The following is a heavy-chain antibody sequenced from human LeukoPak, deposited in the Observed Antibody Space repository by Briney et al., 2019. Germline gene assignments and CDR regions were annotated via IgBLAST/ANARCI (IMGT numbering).Heavy chain of an antibody. CDR1: GGSFSGYY. D-gene: IGHD6-6*01. J-gene: IGHJ5*02. CDR2: INHSGST. Sequence: KPSETLSLTCAVYGGSFSGYYWSWIRQPPGKGLEWIGEINHSGSTNYNPSLKSRVTLSVDTSKNQFSLKLSSVTAADTAVYYCARDPHSSSPGWFDPWGQGTLVTVSS. V-gene: IGHV4-34*01. CDR3: ARDPHSSSPGWFDP.